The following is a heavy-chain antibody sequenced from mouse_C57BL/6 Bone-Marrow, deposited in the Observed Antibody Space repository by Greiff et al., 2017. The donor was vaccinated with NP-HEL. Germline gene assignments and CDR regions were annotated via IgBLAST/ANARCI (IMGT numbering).Heavy chain of an antibody. CDR3: ARDYGSSYAAY. J-gene: IGHJ3*01. CDR2: ISSGGSYT. D-gene: IGHD1-1*01. Sequence: EVHLVESGGDLVKPGGSLKLSCAASGFTFSSYGMSWVRQTPDKRLEWVATISSGGSYTYYPDSVKGRFTISRDNAKNTLYLQMSSLKSEDTAMYYCARDYGSSYAAYWGQGTLVTVSA. V-gene: IGHV5-6*01. CDR1: GFTFSSYG.